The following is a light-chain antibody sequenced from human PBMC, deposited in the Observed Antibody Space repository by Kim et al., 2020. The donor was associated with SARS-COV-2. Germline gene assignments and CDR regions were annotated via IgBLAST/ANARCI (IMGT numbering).Light chain of an antibody. Sequence: DIQMTQSPSSLSASVGDRVSITCRASQSVSQFLNWYQQEAGKAPKLLIYAAATLQSGVPTRFSGSGSGTEFTLTISSLQAEDIATYYCQQCYSTPYTFGQGTKLEI. CDR1: QSVSQF. J-gene: IGKJ2*01. V-gene: IGKV1-39*01. CDR3: QQCYSTPYT. CDR2: AAA.